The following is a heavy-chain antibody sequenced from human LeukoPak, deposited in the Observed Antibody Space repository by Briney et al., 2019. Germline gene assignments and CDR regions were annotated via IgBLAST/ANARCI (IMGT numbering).Heavy chain of an antibody. CDR3: AKRTSTSWHPIDY. J-gene: IGHJ4*02. D-gene: IGHD2-2*01. CDR2: ISKSGSNT. V-gene: IGHV3-23*01. CDR1: GFTFSSFA. Sequence: QPGGSLRLSCAASGFTFSSFAMSWVRQAPGRGLEWVSAISKSGSNTYYADSVRGRFTISRDNSRNTLYLQVRSLGGEDTAVYYCAKRTSTSWHPIDYWGQGTLVTVSS.